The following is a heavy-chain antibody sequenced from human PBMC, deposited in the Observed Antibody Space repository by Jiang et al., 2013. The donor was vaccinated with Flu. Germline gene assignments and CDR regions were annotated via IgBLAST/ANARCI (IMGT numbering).Heavy chain of an antibody. CDR1: GFIFSSYR. J-gene: IGHJ6*02. CDR3: ARDGYFGSGDGGMDV. CDR2: INQDESEK. D-gene: IGHD3-10*01. Sequence: QPGGSLRLSCGASGFIFSSYRMTWVRQAPGKGLEWVANINQDESEKNYVDSVKGRFTVSRDNAKNSLYLQMNSLRAEDTAIYYCARDGYFGSGDGGMDVWGQGTTVTVSS. V-gene: IGHV3-7*03.